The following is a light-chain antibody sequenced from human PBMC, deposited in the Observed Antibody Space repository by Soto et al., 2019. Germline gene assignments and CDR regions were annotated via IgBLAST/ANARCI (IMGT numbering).Light chain of an antibody. CDR2: WAS. V-gene: IGKV4-1*01. J-gene: IGKJ3*01. CDR1: QSVLYSSNNKNY. Sequence: DIVMTQSPDSLAVSLGERATLNCKSSQSVLYSSNNKNYLAWYQQKPGQPPKLLIYWASTRESGVPDRFSGSWSGTDFTLTSSILQAEDVAVYYWQQYYSKLTFGPGTKVDIK. CDR3: QQYYSKLT.